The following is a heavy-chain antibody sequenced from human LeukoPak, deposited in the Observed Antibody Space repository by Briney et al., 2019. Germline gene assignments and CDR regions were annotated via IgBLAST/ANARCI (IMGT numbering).Heavy chain of an antibody. CDR2: ISSDGSST. D-gene: IGHD3-9*01. CDR1: GFSFSSYW. CDR3: ARAGYYRGYYYYGMDV. Sequence: PGGSLRLSCAASGFSFSSYWMHWVRQAPGKGLVWVSRISSDGSSTSYADSVKGRFTISRDNAKNTLYLQMNSLRAEDTAVCYCARAGYYRGYYYYGMDVWGQGTTVTVSS. V-gene: IGHV3-74*01. J-gene: IGHJ6*02.